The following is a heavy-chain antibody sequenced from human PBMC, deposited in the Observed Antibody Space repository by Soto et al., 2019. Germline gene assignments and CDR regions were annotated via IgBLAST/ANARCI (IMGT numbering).Heavy chain of an antibody. CDR1: GGSISSGDYY. D-gene: IGHD6-6*01. J-gene: IGHJ5*02. CDR2: IYYSGST. V-gene: IGHV4-30-4*01. Sequence: PSETLSLTCTVSGGSISSGDYYWSWIRQPPGKGLEWIGYIYYSGSTYHNPSLKSRVTISVDTSKNQFSLKLSSVTAADTAVYYCARFYSSSDHPWFDPWGQGTLVTVSS. CDR3: ARFYSSSDHPWFDP.